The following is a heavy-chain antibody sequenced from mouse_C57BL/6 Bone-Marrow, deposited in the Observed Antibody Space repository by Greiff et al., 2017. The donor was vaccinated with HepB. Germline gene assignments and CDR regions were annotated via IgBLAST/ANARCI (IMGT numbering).Heavy chain of an antibody. Sequence: EVKLMESGPELVKPGASVKMSCKASGYTFTDYNMHWVKQSHGKSLEWIGYINPNNGGTSYNQKFKGKATLTVNKSSSTAYMELRSLTSEDSAVYYCARSGNLYYFDYWGQGTTLTVSS. CDR3: ARSGNLYYFDY. J-gene: IGHJ2*01. CDR2: INPNNGGT. V-gene: IGHV1-22*01. D-gene: IGHD2-1*01. CDR1: GYTFTDYN.